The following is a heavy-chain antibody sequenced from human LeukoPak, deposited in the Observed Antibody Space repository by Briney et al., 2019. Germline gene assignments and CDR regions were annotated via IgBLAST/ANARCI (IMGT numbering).Heavy chain of an antibody. CDR1: GVTVSSNY. J-gene: IGHJ6*02. D-gene: IGHD1-26*01. CDR2: IYSGGST. CDR3: ARVGIVGATNGYYYYGMDV. V-gene: IGHV3-53*01. Sequence: GGSLRLSCAASGVTVSSNYMSWVRQAPGKGLEWVSVIYSGGSTYYVDSVKGRFTISRDNSKNTLYLQMNSLRAEVTAVYYCARVGIVGATNGYYYYGMDVWGQGTTVTVSS.